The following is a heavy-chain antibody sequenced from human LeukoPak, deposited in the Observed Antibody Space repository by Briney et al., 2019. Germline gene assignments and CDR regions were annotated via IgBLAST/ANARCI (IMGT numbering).Heavy chain of an antibody. V-gene: IGHV3-30*04. D-gene: IGHD5-18*01. CDR1: VFTFSSYA. J-gene: IGHJ4*02. Sequence: PGGSLRLSCAASVFTFSSYAMHWVRQAPGKGLECAAVISYDGSNKYYADSVKGRFTISRDNSKNTLYLQMNSLRAEDTAVYYCARHDRIQLWLLLDYWGQGTLVTVSS. CDR2: ISYDGSNK. CDR3: ARHDRIQLWLLLDY.